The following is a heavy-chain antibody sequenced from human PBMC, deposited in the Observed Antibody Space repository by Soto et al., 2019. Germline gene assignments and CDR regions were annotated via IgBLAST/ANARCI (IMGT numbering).Heavy chain of an antibody. CDR2: ISAYNGNT. Sequence: ASVKVSCKASGYTFTSYGISWVRQAPGQGLEWMGWISAYNGNTNYAQKLQGRVTMTTDTSTSTAYMELSSLRSEDTAVYYCARAMMGATTGGYYYYGMDVWGQGTTVTVSS. CDR3: ARAMMGATTGGYYYYGMDV. CDR1: GYTFTSYG. V-gene: IGHV1-18*01. D-gene: IGHD1-26*01. J-gene: IGHJ6*02.